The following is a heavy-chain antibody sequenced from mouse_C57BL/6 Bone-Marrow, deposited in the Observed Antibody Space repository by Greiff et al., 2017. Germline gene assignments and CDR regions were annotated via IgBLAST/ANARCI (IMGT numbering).Heavy chain of an antibody. Sequence: VQLQQSGPELVKPGASVKISCKASGYAFSSSWMNWVKQRPGKGLEWIGRIYPGDGDTNYNGKFKGKATLTDDKSSSTAYMQLSSLTSEDSAVYFWARSGGGRGGDYWGQGTTLAVSS. CDR3: ARSGGGRGGDY. J-gene: IGHJ2*01. V-gene: IGHV1-82*01. D-gene: IGHD1-1*01. CDR1: GYAFSSSW. CDR2: IYPGDGDT.